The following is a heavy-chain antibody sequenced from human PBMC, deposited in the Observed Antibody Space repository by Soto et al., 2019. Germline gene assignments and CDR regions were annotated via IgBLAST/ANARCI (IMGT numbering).Heavy chain of an antibody. J-gene: IGHJ6*02. D-gene: IGHD5-18*01. CDR2: ISSSSSTI. CDR1: GFTFSSYS. CDR3: ARDGGQLWDDYYYYYGMDV. Sequence: PGGSLRLSCAASGFTFSSYSMNWVRQAPGKGLEWVSYISSSSSTIYYADSVKGRFTISRDNSKNTLYLQMNSLRAEDTAVYYCARDGGQLWDDYYYYYGMDVWGQGTTVTVSS. V-gene: IGHV3-48*01.